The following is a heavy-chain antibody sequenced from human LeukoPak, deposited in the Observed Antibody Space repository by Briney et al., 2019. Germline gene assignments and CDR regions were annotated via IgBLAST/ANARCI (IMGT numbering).Heavy chain of an antibody. V-gene: IGHV5-51*01. CDR2: IHPGDSDT. D-gene: IGHD2-21*01. Sequence: GESLKISCKGSGYTLTSYWIGWVRQMPGKGLDWMGIIHPGDSDTRYSPSLQGQVTISVDKSVNTAYLQWISLKASDSGMYYCARLVVVNANYWYFDLWGRGTQVTVSS. CDR3: ARLVVVNANYWYFDL. CDR1: GYTLTSYW. J-gene: IGHJ2*01.